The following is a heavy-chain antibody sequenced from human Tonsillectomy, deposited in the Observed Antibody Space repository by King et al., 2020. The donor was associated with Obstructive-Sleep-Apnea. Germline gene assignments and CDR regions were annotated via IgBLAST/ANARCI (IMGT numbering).Heavy chain of an antibody. D-gene: IGHD3-22*01. J-gene: IGHJ6*02. Sequence: LQLQESGPGLVKPSETLSLTCTVSGGSISRSSYYWGWIRQPPGKGLEWIGNIYYSGSTYYNPSLKSRVTISVDTSKNQFSLRLTSVTAADTAVYYCASFYDSSGYSDYYYYGMDVWGQGTTFTVSS. V-gene: IGHV4-39*07. CDR2: IYYSGST. CDR1: GGSISRSSYY. CDR3: ASFYDSSGYSDYYYYGMDV.